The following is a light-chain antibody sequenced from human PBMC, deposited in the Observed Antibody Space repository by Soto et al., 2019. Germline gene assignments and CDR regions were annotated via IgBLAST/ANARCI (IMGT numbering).Light chain of an antibody. V-gene: IGKV1-5*01. CDR1: QSISGW. CDR3: QQYNTFWA. CDR2: DVS. Sequence: DIQMTQSPSSVSASVGDRVTITCRASQSISGWLAWYQQKPGKAPKLLIYDVSSLESGVPSRFSGSGSGTEFTLTISSLQPDDVATYYCQQYNTFWAFGQGTKVDIK. J-gene: IGKJ1*01.